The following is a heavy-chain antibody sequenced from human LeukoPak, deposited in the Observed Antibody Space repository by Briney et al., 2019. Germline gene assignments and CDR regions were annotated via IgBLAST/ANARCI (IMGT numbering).Heavy chain of an antibody. J-gene: IGHJ5*02. CDR3: ARMEIKLVRYWFDP. CDR1: GYTFTSYA. V-gene: IGHV1-3*01. D-gene: IGHD6-6*01. CDR2: INAGNGNT. Sequence: ASVKVSCKASGYTFTSYAMHWVRQAPGQRLEWMGWINAGNGNTKYSQKFQGRVTITRDTSAGTAYMELSSLRFEDTAVYYCARMEIKLVRYWFDPWGQGTLVTVSS.